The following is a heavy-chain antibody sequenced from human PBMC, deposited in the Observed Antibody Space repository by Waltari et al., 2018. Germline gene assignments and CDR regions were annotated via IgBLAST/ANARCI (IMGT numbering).Heavy chain of an antibody. Sequence: EVLLVESGGGLVQPGGSLRLSCAASGFTFSRYWIHWVRQVQGKGLAGVSRINEDGSTTDYAESVKGRFTISRDNAKSTLYLQMNSLRAEDTAVYYCASDLAGAKDHWGQGTLVTVSS. D-gene: IGHD1-26*01. J-gene: IGHJ4*02. CDR1: GFTFSRYW. V-gene: IGHV3-74*01. CDR2: INEDGSTT. CDR3: ASDLAGAKDH.